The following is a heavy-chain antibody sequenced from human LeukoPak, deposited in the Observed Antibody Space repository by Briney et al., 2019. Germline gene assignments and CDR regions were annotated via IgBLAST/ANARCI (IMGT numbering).Heavy chain of an antibody. CDR2: IYYTGST. J-gene: IGHJ4*02. CDR1: GGSITSYY. D-gene: IGHD1-1*01. V-gene: IGHV4-59*01. CDR3: ARDLGRYGYYFGY. Sequence: SETLSLTCTVSGGSITSYYWSWIRQPPGKGLEWIGYIYYTGSTNYNPSLKSRVTISVDTSKNQFSLKLSSVTAADTAVYYCARDLGRYGYYFGYWGQGTLVTVSS.